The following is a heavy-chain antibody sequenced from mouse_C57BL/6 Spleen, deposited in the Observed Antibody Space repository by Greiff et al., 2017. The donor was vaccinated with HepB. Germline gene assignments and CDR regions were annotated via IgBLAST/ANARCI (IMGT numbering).Heavy chain of an antibody. V-gene: IGHV14-3*01. Sequence: EVKLVESVAELVRPGASVKLSCTASGFNIKNTYMHWVKQRPEQGLEWIGRIDPANGNTKYAPKFQGKATITAETSSNTAYLKLSSLTSEDTAIYYCARGGDGYAENSLYYAMDYWGQGTSVTVSS. CDR3: ARGGDGYAENSLYYAMDY. D-gene: IGHD2-3*01. CDR1: GFNIKNTY. J-gene: IGHJ4*01. CDR2: IDPANGNT.